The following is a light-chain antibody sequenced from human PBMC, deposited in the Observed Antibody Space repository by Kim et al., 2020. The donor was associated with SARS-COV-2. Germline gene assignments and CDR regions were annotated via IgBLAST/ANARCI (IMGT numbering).Light chain of an antibody. Sequence: MSPGERATLSCRASQSVRNNLAWFQQKPGQAPRLLIYGASTRATGIAVSFSGSGSGTEFTLTISSPQSEGSAVYFCQQYDNWPLTFGGGTKVDIK. V-gene: IGKV3-15*01. J-gene: IGKJ4*01. CDR1: QSVRNN. CDR2: GAS. CDR3: QQYDNWPLT.